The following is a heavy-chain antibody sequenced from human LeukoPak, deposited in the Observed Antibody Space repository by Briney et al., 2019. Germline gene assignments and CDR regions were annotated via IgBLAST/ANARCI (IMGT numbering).Heavy chain of an antibody. J-gene: IGHJ5*02. CDR1: GASLRSSSYY. D-gene: IGHD6-19*01. V-gene: IGHV4-39*01. CDR3: ARRSTVAGRGRFDP. CDR2: VYHSGST. Sequence: PSETLSLTCVVSGASLRSSSYYWGWIRQSPGKGLEWIASVYHSGSTYDNPSLKSRVTISVDTSKNQLSLKLTSVSAADTAVYYCARRSTVAGRGRFDPWGQGTLVTVSS.